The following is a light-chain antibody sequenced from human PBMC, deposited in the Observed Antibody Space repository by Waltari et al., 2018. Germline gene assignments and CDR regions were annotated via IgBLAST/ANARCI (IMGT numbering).Light chain of an antibody. CDR1: NLGSES. CDR2: YDS. CDR3: LVWHSTIDHQGV. J-gene: IGLJ2*01. Sequence: SYVVTQSPSVSVAPGETASITCGGDNLGSESMHWYQQRPGQAPVLVISYDSDRPSGIPERFSGSNSGNTATLTISWVEDEDEADYYCLVWHSTIDHQGVFGGGTKLTVL. V-gene: IGLV3-21*04.